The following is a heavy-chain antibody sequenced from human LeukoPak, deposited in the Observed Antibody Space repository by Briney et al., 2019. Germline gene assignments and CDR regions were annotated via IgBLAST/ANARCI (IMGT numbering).Heavy chain of an antibody. CDR2: IYSGGST. CDR1: GFTVSSNY. Sequence: GGSLRLSCAASGFTVSSNYMSWVRQAPGKGLEWVSVIYSGGSTYYADSVKGRFTISRDNSKNTLYLQMNSLRAEDTAVDYCARDMSNSLWDYYDYMDVWGKGTTVTVSS. D-gene: IGHD4-23*01. V-gene: IGHV3-66*01. CDR3: ARDMSNSLWDYYDYMDV. J-gene: IGHJ6*03.